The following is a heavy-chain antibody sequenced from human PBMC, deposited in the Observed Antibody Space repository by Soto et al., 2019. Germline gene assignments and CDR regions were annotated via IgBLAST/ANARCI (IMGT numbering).Heavy chain of an antibody. J-gene: IGHJ4*02. CDR2: ISGFNGNT. CDR1: GYTFSRYG. D-gene: IGHD6-13*01. CDR3: ARASAYSTHWSFDN. V-gene: IGHV1-18*01. Sequence: QVQLVQSGAEVKKPGASVRVSCKASGYTFSRYGISWVRQAPGQGLEWMGWISGFNGNTKESEKLQGRVNLTTDTAANTAHMELRGLRSDDTAVYYCARASAYSTHWSFDNWGQGTLVPVSS.